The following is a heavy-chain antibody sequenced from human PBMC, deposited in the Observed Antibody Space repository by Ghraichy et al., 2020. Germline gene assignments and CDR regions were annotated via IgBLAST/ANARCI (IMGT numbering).Heavy chain of an antibody. J-gene: IGHJ2*01. V-gene: IGHV4-59*01. Sequence: IGYIYYSGSTNYNPSLKSRVTISVDTSKNQFSLKLSSVTAADTAVYYCARVYYDILTGPRGWYFDLWGR. D-gene: IGHD3-9*01. CDR3: ARVYYDILTGPRGWYFDL. CDR2: IYYSGST.